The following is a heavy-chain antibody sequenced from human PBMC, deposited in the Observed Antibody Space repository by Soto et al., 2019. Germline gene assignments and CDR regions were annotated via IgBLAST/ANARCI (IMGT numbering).Heavy chain of an antibody. CDR3: ARDYYDSSGYYERCDY. D-gene: IGHD3-22*01. Sequence: ASVKVSCKASGYTFTSYGISWVRQAPGQGLEWMGWISAYNGNTNYAQKLQGRVTMTTDTSTSTAYMELRSLRSDDTDVYYCARDYYDSSGYYERCDYWGQGTLVTVSS. CDR2: ISAYNGNT. V-gene: IGHV1-18*01. CDR1: GYTFTSYG. J-gene: IGHJ4*02.